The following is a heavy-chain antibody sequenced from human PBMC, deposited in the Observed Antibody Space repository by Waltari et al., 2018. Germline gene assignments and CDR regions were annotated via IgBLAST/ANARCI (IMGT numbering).Heavy chain of an antibody. CDR2: ISGYNGNT. J-gene: IGHJ4*02. D-gene: IGHD5-12*01. V-gene: IGHV1-18*01. Sequence: QVQLVQSGGEVKKPGASVKVSCKASGYTFTKYDISWVRKAPGQGLEWMGWISGYNGNTNYAQKFQGRVTLTTDTSTTTAHMELRSLRSDDAAVYYCARNSFTGYEDSWGQGTLVTVSS. CDR1: GYTFTKYD. CDR3: ARNSFTGYEDS.